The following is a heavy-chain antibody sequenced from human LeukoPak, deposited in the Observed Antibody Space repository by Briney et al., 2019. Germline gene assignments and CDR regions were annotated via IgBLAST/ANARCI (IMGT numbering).Heavy chain of an antibody. CDR2: LKQDGSEK. CDR3: ARDDGFYSASGIYQNYFDH. Sequence: GGSLRLSCAASGFTFSAYWMSWVRQAPGKGLEWVANLKQDGSEKCYVDSVKGRFTISRDNAKNSLYLQMNSLRGEDTAVYYCARDDGFYSASGIYQNYFDHWGQGILVTVSP. D-gene: IGHD3-10*01. CDR1: GFTFSAYW. J-gene: IGHJ4*02. V-gene: IGHV3-7*01.